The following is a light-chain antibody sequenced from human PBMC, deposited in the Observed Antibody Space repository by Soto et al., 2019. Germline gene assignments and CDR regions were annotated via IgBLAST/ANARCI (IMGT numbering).Light chain of an antibody. Sequence: QAVVTQPASVSGSPGQSITISCTGTTSDVGIYNLVSWYQQHPGKAPKLMIYEATKRPSGVSNRFSGSKSGNTTSLTISGLQTEDEADYYCCSYAGSNTVIFGGGTKLTVL. CDR2: EAT. V-gene: IGLV2-23*01. J-gene: IGLJ2*01. CDR1: TSDVGIYNL. CDR3: CSYAGSNTVI.